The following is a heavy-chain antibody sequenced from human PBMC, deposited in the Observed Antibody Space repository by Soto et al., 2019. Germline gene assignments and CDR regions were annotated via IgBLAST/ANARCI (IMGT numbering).Heavy chain of an antibody. Sequence: PGGSLRLSCAASGFTVRSNYMSWVRQAPGKGLEWVSVIYSGGSTYYADSVKGRFTISRDNSKNTLYLQMNSLRAEDTAVYYCARDQESPILVGATTFSHWGQGTLVTVSS. D-gene: IGHD1-26*01. CDR2: IYSGGST. V-gene: IGHV3-53*05. CDR1: GFTVRSNY. CDR3: ARDQESPILVGATTFSH. J-gene: IGHJ4*02.